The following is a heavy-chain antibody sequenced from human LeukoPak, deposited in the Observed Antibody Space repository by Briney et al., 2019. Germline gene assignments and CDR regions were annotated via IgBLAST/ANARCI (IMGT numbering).Heavy chain of an antibody. V-gene: IGHV3-7*03. CDR3: AREGPGWHSFDY. CDR1: GFPFSNYW. D-gene: IGHD2-15*01. Sequence: GGSLRLSCAASGFPFSNYWMSWVRQAPGKGLEWVASIKQDGGEEFYVDSVKGRFSISRDNAKNSLYLQMDSLRAEDTAVYYCAREGPGWHSFDYWGQGTLVTVSS. CDR2: IKQDGGEE. J-gene: IGHJ4*02.